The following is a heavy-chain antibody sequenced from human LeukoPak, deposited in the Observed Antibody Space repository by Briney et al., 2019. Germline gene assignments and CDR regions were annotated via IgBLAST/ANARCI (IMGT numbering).Heavy chain of an antibody. Sequence: GGSLRLSCALSGLTFSNYGMHWVRPAPGTGLEWGAFISYDGSSKYHAYSVKGRFTITRDNSKNTVYLQMSSLRGEDTAVYSCAKDTSRMCSYHSHCDYWGQGTLVTVSS. CDR1: GLTFSNYG. J-gene: IGHJ4*02. CDR3: AKDTSRMCSYHSHCDY. V-gene: IGHV3-30*02. D-gene: IGHD2-2*01. CDR2: ISYDGSSK.